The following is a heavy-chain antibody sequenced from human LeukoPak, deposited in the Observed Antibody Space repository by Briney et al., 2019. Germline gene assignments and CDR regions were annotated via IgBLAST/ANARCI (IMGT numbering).Heavy chain of an antibody. J-gene: IGHJ5*02. CDR1: GGSISSSSYY. CDR3: ARGGYYGPFDP. D-gene: IGHD3-10*01. V-gene: IGHV4-39*07. CDR2: IYYSGST. Sequence: SETLSLTCTVSGGSISSSSYYWGWIRQPPGKGLEWIGSIYYSGSTYYNPSLKSRVTISVDTSKNQFSLKLSSVTAADTAVYYCARGGYYGPFDPWGQGTLVTVSS.